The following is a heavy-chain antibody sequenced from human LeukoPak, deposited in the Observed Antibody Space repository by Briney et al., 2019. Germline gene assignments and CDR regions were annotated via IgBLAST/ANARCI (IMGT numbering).Heavy chain of an antibody. V-gene: IGHV1-69*04. CDR1: GGTFSSYA. CDR3: ARRDYGDYVFDY. D-gene: IGHD4-17*01. Sequence: ALVKVSCKASGGTFSSYAISWVRQAPGQGLEWMGRIIPILGIANYAQKFQGRVTITADKSTSTAYMGLSSLRSEDTAVYYCARRDYGDYVFDYWGQGTLVTVSS. J-gene: IGHJ4*02. CDR2: IIPILGIA.